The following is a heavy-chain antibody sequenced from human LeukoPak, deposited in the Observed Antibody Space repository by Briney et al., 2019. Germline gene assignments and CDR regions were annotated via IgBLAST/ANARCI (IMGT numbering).Heavy chain of an antibody. CDR2: ISGSGGTT. Sequence: GGSLRLSCAASGFTFSSYAMTWIRQAPGKGLEWVAGISGSGGTTYDADSVKGRLTVSRDNSKNTLYLQMHSLRAEDTAVYYCAKGRDTLVRGVIITTRFDNWGQGTLVTVSS. CDR3: AKGRDTLVRGVIITTRFDN. D-gene: IGHD3-10*01. CDR1: GFTFSSYA. J-gene: IGHJ4*02. V-gene: IGHV3-23*01.